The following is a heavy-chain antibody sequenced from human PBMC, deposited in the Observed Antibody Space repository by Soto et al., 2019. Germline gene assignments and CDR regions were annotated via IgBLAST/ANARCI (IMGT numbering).Heavy chain of an antibody. CDR2: IYYSGST. J-gene: IGHJ5*02. CDR1: GGSVSSGSYY. CDR3: ASSYGHYRNWFDP. Sequence: QVQLQESGPGLVKPSETLSLTCTVSGGSVSSGSYYWSWIRQPPGKGLEWIGYIYYSGSTNYNPSLNLRLTISVHTSKNPFSLKLSSVTAADTAVYYCASSYGHYRNWFDPWGQGTLVTVSS. V-gene: IGHV4-61*03. D-gene: IGHD4-17*01.